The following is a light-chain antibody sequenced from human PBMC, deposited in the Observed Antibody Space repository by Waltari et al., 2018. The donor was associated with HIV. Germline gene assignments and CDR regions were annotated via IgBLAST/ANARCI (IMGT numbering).Light chain of an antibody. J-gene: IGKJ2*01. CDR2: DAS. CDR3: QRYDNLPYT. Sequence: DIQMTQSPSSLSASVGDRVTITCQASQDISNYLNWYQQKPGKAPKLLIYDASNLETGVPSRFSGSGSGTDFTFTISSLQPEDIATYYCQRYDNLPYTFGQGTKLEIK. CDR1: QDISNY. V-gene: IGKV1-33*01.